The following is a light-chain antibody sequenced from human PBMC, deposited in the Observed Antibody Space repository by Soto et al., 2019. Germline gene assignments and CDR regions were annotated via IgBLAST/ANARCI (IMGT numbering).Light chain of an antibody. CDR1: SSNTGGNS. J-gene: IGLJ1*01. Sequence: QSVLTQPPSVSAAPGQKVTISCSGSSSNTGGNSVSWYQQLPGTAPKLLIYDDNKRPSGIPDRFSGSKSGTSATLGITGFQTGDEADYYCGSWDSSLSAYVFGTGTKVTV. V-gene: IGLV1-51*01. CDR2: DDN. CDR3: GSWDSSLSAYV.